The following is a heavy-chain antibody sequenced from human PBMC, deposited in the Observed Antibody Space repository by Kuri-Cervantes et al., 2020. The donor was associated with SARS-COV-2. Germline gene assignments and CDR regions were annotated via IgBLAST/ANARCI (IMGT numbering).Heavy chain of an antibody. J-gene: IGHJ4*02. CDR2: IYPGDSDT. Sequence: GESLKISCKGSGYSFTSYWIGWVRQMPGKGLEWMVIIYPGDSDTRYSPSFQGQVTISADKSTSTAYLQWSSLKASDTAMYYCARRGYDYVWGSYPGYFDYWGQGTLVTVSS. CDR1: GYSFTSYW. CDR3: ARRGYDYVWGSYPGYFDY. D-gene: IGHD3-16*02. V-gene: IGHV5-51*01.